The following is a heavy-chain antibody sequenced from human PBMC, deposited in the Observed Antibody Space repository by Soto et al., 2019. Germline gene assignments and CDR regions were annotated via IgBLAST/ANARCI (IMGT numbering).Heavy chain of an antibody. CDR3: ARVLNDYVWGSYPSRGWFDP. CDR2: MNPNSGNT. CDR1: GYTFTSYD. Sequence: ASVKVSCKASGYTFTSYDINWVRQATGQGLEWMGWMNPNSGNTGYAQKFQGRVTMTRNTSISTAYMELSSLRSEDTAVYYCARVLNDYVWGSYPSRGWFDPWGQGTLVTVSS. J-gene: IGHJ5*02. V-gene: IGHV1-8*01. D-gene: IGHD3-16*02.